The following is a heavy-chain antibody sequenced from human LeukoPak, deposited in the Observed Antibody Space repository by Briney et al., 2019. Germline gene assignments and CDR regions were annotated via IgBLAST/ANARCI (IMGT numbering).Heavy chain of an antibody. J-gene: IGHJ4*02. D-gene: IGHD1-26*01. CDR2: IYSGGST. Sequence: PGGSLRLSCAASGFTVSSNYMSWVRQAPGKGLEWVSVIYSGGSTYYADSVKGRFTISRDKSKNTLYLQMNSLRAEDTAVYYCARSITPSGRVGATRNGYYFDYWGQGTLVTVSS. CDR1: GFTVSSNY. CDR3: ARSITPSGRVGATRNGYYFDY. V-gene: IGHV3-66*01.